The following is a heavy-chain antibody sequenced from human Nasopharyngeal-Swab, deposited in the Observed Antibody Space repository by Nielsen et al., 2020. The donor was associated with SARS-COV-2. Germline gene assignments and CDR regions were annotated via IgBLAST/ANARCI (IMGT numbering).Heavy chain of an antibody. Sequence: GESLKISCSASGFTFSSYTMHWVRQAPGKGLEHVSAISSNGGSTYYADSVKGRFTISRDNSKNTLNLQMSSLRAEDTAVYYCVKDRGAHSVVVVAASWGQGTLVTASS. V-gene: IGHV3-64D*06. D-gene: IGHD2-15*01. CDR3: VKDRGAHSVVVVAAS. J-gene: IGHJ4*02. CDR2: ISSNGGST. CDR1: GFTFSSYT.